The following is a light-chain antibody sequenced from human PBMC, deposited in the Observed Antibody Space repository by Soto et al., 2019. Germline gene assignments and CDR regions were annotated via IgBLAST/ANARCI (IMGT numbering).Light chain of an antibody. Sequence: EIVMMQSPATLSVSPGERATLSCRASQSVSSNLAWYQQKPGQAPMLLIYGASTRATGIPARFSGSGSGTEFTLTISSLQSEDFAVYYCQQYNNWPPLTFGGGTKVGIK. CDR2: GAS. V-gene: IGKV3-15*01. CDR3: QQYNNWPPLT. J-gene: IGKJ4*01. CDR1: QSVSSN.